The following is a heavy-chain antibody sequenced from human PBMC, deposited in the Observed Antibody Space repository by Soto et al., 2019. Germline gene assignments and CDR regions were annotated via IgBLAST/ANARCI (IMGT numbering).Heavy chain of an antibody. V-gene: IGHV5-51*01. Sequence: GESLKISCKGSGYSFTSYWIGWVRQMHGKGLEWMGIIYPGDSDTRYSPSFQGQVTISADKSISTAYLQWSSLKASDTAMYYCARHRRCSGGTCYLGYYYMDVWGKGTTVTVSS. CDR1: GYSFTSYW. J-gene: IGHJ6*03. CDR2: IYPGDSDT. CDR3: ARHRRCSGGTCYLGYYYMDV. D-gene: IGHD2-15*01.